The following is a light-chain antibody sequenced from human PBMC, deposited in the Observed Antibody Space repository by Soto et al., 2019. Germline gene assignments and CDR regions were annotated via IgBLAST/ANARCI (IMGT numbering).Light chain of an antibody. CDR3: HQYGTSQT. CDR1: QSVTSNY. Sequence: EMVLTQSPGTLSLSPGERATLSCRASQSVTSNYIAWYQQKPGQAPRLLIYGASSRATGIPDRFSGSGSGTDFSLTMSRLEPEDFAVYYCHQYGTSQTFGQGTKVEVK. J-gene: IGKJ1*01. CDR2: GAS. V-gene: IGKV3-20*01.